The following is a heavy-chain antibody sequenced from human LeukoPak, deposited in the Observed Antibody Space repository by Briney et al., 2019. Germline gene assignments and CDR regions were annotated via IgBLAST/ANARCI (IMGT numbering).Heavy chain of an antibody. V-gene: IGHV3-7*01. Sequence: GGSLRLSCAASGLTFSRYWMSWVRQAPGKGLEWVADIKQDGSEKYYVDSVKGRFTISRDNAKNSLYLQMNSLRAEDTAVYYCARAGGGFGGQGTLVTVSS. CDR2: IKQDGSEK. J-gene: IGHJ4*02. CDR3: ARAGGGF. CDR1: GLTFSRYW. D-gene: IGHD3-16*01.